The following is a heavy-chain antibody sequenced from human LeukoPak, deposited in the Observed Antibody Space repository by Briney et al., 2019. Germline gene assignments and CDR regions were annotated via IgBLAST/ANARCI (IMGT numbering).Heavy chain of an antibody. V-gene: IGHV4-34*10. J-gene: IGHJ6*03. Sequence: SETLSLTCAVYGGPFRGFFWSWIRQAPGKGLEWIGEISHSGSPNYNPSLKSRITISVDTSKSQFSLRLTSVTAADTAVYYCAREQFLGVVYYYYMDVWGKGTTVTVSS. D-gene: IGHD3-3*01. CDR3: AREQFLGVVYYYYMDV. CDR1: GGPFRGFF. CDR2: ISHSGSP.